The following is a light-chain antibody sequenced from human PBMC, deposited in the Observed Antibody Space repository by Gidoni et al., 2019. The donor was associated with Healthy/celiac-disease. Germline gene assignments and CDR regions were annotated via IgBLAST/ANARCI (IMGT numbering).Light chain of an antibody. J-gene: IGKJ1*01. CDR1: PGISSW. Sequence: IQTTQPSSTLSASVGDRVTITCRASPGISSWLAWYQQKPGKAPKLLIYTASSLESGVPSRFSGSGSGTEFTLTISSLQPDDFATYYCQQYNSYSWTFGQGTKVEIK. CDR2: TAS. V-gene: IGKV1-5*03. CDR3: QQYNSYSWT.